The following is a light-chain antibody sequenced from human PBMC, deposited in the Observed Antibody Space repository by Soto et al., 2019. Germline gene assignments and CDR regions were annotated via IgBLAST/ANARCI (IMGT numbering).Light chain of an antibody. CDR1: SSDVSGYNY. CDR2: DVS. CDR3: CSSAGSYSYV. J-gene: IGLJ1*01. Sequence: QSALTQPRSVSGSPGQSVTISCTGTSSDVSGYNYVSWYQQHPGKAPKLMIYDVSKRPSGVPDRFSGSKSGNTASLTSSGLQAEDEADYYFCSSAGSYSYVFGTGTKVTVL. V-gene: IGLV2-11*01.